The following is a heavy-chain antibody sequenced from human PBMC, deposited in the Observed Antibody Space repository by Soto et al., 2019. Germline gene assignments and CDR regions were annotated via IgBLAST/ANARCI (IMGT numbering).Heavy chain of an antibody. CDR2: INHSGST. V-gene: IGHV4-34*01. CDR1: GGSFSGYY. D-gene: IGHD6-19*01. J-gene: IGHJ6*03. Sequence: PSETLSLTCAVYGGSFSGYYWSWIRQPPGKGLEWIGEINHSGSTNYNPSLKSRVTISVDTSKNQFSLKLSSVTAADTAVYYCARAQQWLDDYYYMDVWGKGTTVTVSS. CDR3: ARAQQWLDDYYYMDV.